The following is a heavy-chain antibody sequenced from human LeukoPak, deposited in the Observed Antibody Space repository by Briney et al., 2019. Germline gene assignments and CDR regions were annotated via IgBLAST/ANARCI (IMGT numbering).Heavy chain of an antibody. Sequence: PGGSLRLSCAASGFTFSNYWMGWVRQAPGKGLERVANIKQDGSEKYYVDSVKGRFTISRDNAKKSLYLQMNSLRAEDTAVYHCAKDLRTGLVVIGFDYWGQGTLVTVSS. V-gene: IGHV3-7*05. CDR1: GFTFSNYW. D-gene: IGHD3-22*01. CDR3: AKDLRTGLVVIGFDY. J-gene: IGHJ4*02. CDR2: IKQDGSEK.